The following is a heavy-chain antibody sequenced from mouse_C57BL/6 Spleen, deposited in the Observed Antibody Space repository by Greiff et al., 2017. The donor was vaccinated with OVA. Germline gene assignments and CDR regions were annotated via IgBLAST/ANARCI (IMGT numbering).Heavy chain of an antibody. CDR1: GYTFTDYY. CDR3: ARSAYGSSPYYYAMDY. Sequence: EVQLQQSGPELVKPGASVKISCKASGYTFTDYYMNWVKQSHGKSLEWIGDINPNNGGTSYNQKFKGKATLTVDKSSSTAYMELRSLTSEDSAVYYCARSAYGSSPYYYAMDYWGQGTSVTVSS. CDR2: INPNNGGT. V-gene: IGHV1-26*01. D-gene: IGHD1-1*01. J-gene: IGHJ4*01.